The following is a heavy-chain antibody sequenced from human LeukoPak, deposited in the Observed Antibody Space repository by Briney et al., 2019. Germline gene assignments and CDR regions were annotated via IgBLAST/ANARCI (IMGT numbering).Heavy chain of an antibody. D-gene: IGHD2-15*01. J-gene: IGHJ5*02. CDR1: GGSISSGGYS. CDR3: ARATNSAVSVANWFDP. V-gene: IGHV4-30-2*01. CDR2: IYHSGST. Sequence: PSQTLSLTCAVSGGSISSGGYSWSWIRQPLGKGLEWIGYIYHSGSTYYNPSLKSRVTISVDRSKNQFSLKLSSVTAADTAVYYCARATNSAVSVANWFDPWGQGTLVTVSS.